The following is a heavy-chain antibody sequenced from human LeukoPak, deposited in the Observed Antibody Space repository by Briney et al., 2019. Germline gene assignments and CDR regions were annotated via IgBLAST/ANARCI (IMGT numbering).Heavy chain of an antibody. V-gene: IGHV4-34*01. D-gene: IGHD6-6*01. J-gene: IGHJ6*02. CDR2: INHSGST. CDR1: GGSFSGYY. Sequence: XPSETLSLTCAVYGGSFSGYYWSWIRQPPGKGLEWIGEINHSGSTNYNPSLKSRVTISVDTSKNQFSLKLSSVTAADTAVYYCARRGRSIAARYYYYGMDVWGQGTTVTVSS. CDR3: ARRGRSIAARYYYYGMDV.